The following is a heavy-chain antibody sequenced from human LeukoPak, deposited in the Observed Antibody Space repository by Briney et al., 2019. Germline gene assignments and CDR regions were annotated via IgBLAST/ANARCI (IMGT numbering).Heavy chain of an antibody. CDR1: GGSISSSSYY. Sequence: SETLSLTCTVSGGSISSSSYYWGWIRQPPGKGLEWIGSIYYSGSTYYNPSLKSRVTISVDTSKNQFSLKLSSVTAADTAVYYCARVWDDYVWGNVAEYFQHWGQGTLVTVSS. V-gene: IGHV4-39*07. D-gene: IGHD3-16*01. CDR2: IYYSGST. CDR3: ARVWDDYVWGNVAEYFQH. J-gene: IGHJ1*01.